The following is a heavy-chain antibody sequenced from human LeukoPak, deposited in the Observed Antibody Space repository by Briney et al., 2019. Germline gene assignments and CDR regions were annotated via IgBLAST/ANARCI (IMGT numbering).Heavy chain of an antibody. V-gene: IGHV4-59*08. Sequence: SSETLSLTCTVSGGSISNYFWSWIRQPPGKGLEWIGYIYYSGSTNYNPSLKSRVTISIDTSKNQFSLKLSSVTAADTTVYYCARHGQTYSNSFDYWGQGSLVTVSS. J-gene: IGHJ4*02. D-gene: IGHD6-13*01. CDR3: ARHGQTYSNSFDY. CDR1: GGSISNYF. CDR2: IYYSGST.